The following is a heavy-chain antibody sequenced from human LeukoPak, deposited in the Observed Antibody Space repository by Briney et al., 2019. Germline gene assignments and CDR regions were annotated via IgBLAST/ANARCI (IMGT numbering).Heavy chain of an antibody. Sequence: ASVKVSCKESGYTFTSYYIHWVRQAPGQGLEWMGIINPSGGSASYAQKFQGRVTMTRDTSTSTVYMELSSLRSEDTAVYYCARSDIAGGYSGYGDYWGQGTLVTVSS. CDR1: GYTFTSYY. CDR3: ARSDIAGGYSGYGDY. V-gene: IGHV1-46*01. J-gene: IGHJ4*02. CDR2: INPSGGSA. D-gene: IGHD5-12*01.